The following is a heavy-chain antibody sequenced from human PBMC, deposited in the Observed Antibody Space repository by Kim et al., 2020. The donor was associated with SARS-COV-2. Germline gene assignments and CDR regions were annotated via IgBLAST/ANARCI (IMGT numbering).Heavy chain of an antibody. J-gene: IGHJ6*02. CDR2: INSDGSSP. Sequence: GGSLRLSCAASGFTFSSYWMHWFRQAPGKGLVWFSRINSDGSSPSYADSVKGRFTFSRDNAKNTLYLQMNGLRAEDTAVYYFARKYYYYVLDVWAQGTP. V-gene: IGHV3-74*01. CDR1: GFTFSSYW. CDR3: ARKYYYYVLDV.